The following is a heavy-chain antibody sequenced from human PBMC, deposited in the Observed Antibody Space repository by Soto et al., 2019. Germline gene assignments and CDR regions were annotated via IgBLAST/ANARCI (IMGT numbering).Heavy chain of an antibody. V-gene: IGHV4-39*01. J-gene: IGHJ4*02. CDR3: ARRKTLFDY. CDR1: GGSISSSSYY. CDR2: IYYSGST. Sequence: SETLSLTCTVSGGSISSSSYYWGWIRQPPGKGLEWIGSIYYSGSTYYNPSLKSRVTISVDTSKNQFSLKLSSVTAADTAVYYCARRKTLFDYWGQGTLVTVSS.